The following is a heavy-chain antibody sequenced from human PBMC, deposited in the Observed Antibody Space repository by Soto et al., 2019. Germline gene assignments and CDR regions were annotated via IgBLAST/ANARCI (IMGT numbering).Heavy chain of an antibody. Sequence: QVQLQESGPGLVKPSETLSLTCTASGDSFTSDYWSWIRQPPGKGLEWIGNMYYSGSTNYNPSLKSRVTISVDTSKIQFSLKLTSVTAADTAVYYCARGRYASGTYWGQGTLVTVSS. J-gene: IGHJ4*02. CDR2: MYYSGST. CDR1: GDSFTSDY. D-gene: IGHD3-10*01. V-gene: IGHV4-59*01. CDR3: ARGRYASGTY.